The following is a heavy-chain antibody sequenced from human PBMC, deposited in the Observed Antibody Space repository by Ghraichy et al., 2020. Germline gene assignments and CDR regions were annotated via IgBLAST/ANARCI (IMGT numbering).Heavy chain of an antibody. J-gene: IGHJ5*02. V-gene: IGHV4-31*03. D-gene: IGHD2-2*02. CDR2: SYSGGST. CDR1: GGSISSASYY. CDR3: ASGGRHCTSTSCYNAWFDP. Sequence: SETLSLTCSVSGGSISSASYYWNWIRQHPGKGLQWIGYSYSGGSTYYNPSLRSRVTISVDSSENHFSLKLSSVTAADTSVYYCASGGRHCTSTSCYNAWFDPWGQGTLVAVSS.